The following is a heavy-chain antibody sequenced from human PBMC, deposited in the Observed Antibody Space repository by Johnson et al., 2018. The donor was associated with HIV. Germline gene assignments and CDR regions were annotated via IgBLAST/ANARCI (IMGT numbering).Heavy chain of an antibody. Sequence: MLLVESGGGVVQPGGSLRLSCAASGFTFSSYAMSWVRQAPGKGLEWVSALSGSGGSTYYADSVKVRLTISRDNSKNTLYLQMNSLRAEDTAVYYCAKDGGARGSSWYEGVFDIWGQGTMVTVSS. V-gene: IGHV3-23*04. CDR3: AKDGGARGSSWYEGVFDI. CDR1: GFTFSSYA. D-gene: IGHD6-13*01. J-gene: IGHJ3*02. CDR2: LSGSGGST.